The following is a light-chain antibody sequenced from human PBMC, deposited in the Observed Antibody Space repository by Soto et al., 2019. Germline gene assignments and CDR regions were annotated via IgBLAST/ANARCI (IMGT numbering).Light chain of an antibody. Sequence: EIVMTQSPATLSVSPGERATLSCRASQSVSSNLAWYQQKPGQAPRLLIYGASARATGIPARFNGSGSGTEFTLTISSLQSEDSAVYYCQQYNYWPRTFGPGTKVDIK. J-gene: IGKJ3*01. CDR3: QQYNYWPRT. CDR2: GAS. CDR1: QSVSSN. V-gene: IGKV3-15*01.